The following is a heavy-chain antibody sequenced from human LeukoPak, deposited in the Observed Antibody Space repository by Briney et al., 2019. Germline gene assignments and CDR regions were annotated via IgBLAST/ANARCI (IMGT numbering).Heavy chain of an antibody. CDR2: IRARGDST. V-gene: IGHV3-23*01. CDR3: ARDPNGDYLGAFDI. Sequence: QPGGSLRLSCAASGVTFSNYAMMWIRQAPGEGLQWVASIRARGDSTSYAESVKGRFTISRDNTQNTLYLQMNSLRVEDTAIYYCARDPNGDYLGAFDIWGQGTMVTVSS. J-gene: IGHJ3*02. D-gene: IGHD4-17*01. CDR1: GVTFSNYA.